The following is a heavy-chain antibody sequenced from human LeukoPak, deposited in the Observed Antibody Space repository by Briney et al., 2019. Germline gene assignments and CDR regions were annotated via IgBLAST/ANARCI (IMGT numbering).Heavy chain of an antibody. V-gene: IGHV1-2*02. CDR2: INPNSGDT. CDR1: GYTFTGYY. D-gene: IGHD6-13*01. Sequence: ASVKVSCKASGYTFTGYYMHWVRQAPGQGLEWMGWINPNSGDTNYAQKFQGRVTMTRDTSINTAYMELSRLRSDDTAVYYCALAAAGLNYFDPWGQGTLVTVSS. J-gene: IGHJ5*02. CDR3: ALAAAGLNYFDP.